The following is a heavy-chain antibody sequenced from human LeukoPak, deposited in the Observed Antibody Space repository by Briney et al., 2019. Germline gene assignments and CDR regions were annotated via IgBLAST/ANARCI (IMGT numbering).Heavy chain of an antibody. V-gene: IGHV3-21*01. CDR3: ARDRGLGLPNWFTS. D-gene: IGHD2-15*01. CDR2: IDLNGNHI. J-gene: IGHJ5*01. CDR1: GFPFSSYS. Sequence: PGGSLRLSCVGSGFPFSSYSMNWVRQAPGKGLEWVPSIDLNGNHINYADSVKDRFTISRDNAKNSLFLQMDSLRVEDTAVYYCARDRGLGLPNWFTSWGQGTLVTVSS.